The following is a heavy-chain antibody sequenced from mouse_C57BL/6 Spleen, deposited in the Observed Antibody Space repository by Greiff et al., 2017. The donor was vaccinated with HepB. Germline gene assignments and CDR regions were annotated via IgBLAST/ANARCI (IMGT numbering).Heavy chain of an antibody. CDR1: GYTFTDYY. D-gene: IGHD1-1*01. Sequence: VQLQQSGPELVKPGASVKISCKASGYTFTDYYMNWVKQSHGKSLEWIGDINPNNGGTSYNQKFKGKATLTVDKSSSTAYMELRSLTSEDSAVYYCARIYYGDAMDYWGQGTSVTVSS. J-gene: IGHJ4*01. CDR2: INPNNGGT. V-gene: IGHV1-26*01. CDR3: ARIYYGDAMDY.